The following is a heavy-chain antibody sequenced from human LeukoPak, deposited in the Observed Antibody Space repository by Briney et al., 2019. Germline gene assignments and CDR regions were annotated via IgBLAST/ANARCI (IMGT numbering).Heavy chain of an antibody. CDR1: GGSFSGYY. CDR2: IYYSGST. D-gene: IGHD3-16*02. CDR3: ARARTDYDYVWGSYRFWFDP. V-gene: IGHV4-34*01. Sequence: SETLSLTCAVYGGSFSGYYWSWIRQPPGKGLEWIGSIYYSGSTYYNPSLKSRVTISVDTSKNQFSLKLSSVTAADTAVYYCARARTDYDYVWGSYRFWFDPWGQGTLVTVSS. J-gene: IGHJ5*02.